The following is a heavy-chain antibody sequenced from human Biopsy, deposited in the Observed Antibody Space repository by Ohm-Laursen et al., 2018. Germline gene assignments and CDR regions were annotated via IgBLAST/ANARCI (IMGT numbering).Heavy chain of an antibody. D-gene: IGHD1-1*01. J-gene: IGHJ4*01. CDR2: IDWDDDK. CDR3: ARTRAHNFGALEF. CDR1: GLSLSSTGMR. V-gene: IGHV2-70*04. Sequence: TQTLTLTCSFSGLSLSSTGMRLSWVRQPPGTALECLGRIDWDDDKFYSPSLETSLSLSKDTTTNQVVLTLTDVDPEDTATYYCARTRAHNFGALEFWGQGILVTVSS.